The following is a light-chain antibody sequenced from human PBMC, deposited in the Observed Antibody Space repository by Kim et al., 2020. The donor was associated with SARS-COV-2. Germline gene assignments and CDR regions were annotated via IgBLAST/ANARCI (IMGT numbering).Light chain of an antibody. CDR2: YDD. CDR3: QVWEGSSDQWV. J-gene: IGLJ3*02. CDR1: NIEGKS. V-gene: IGLV3-21*01. Sequence: SYELTQPPSVSVAPGKTARITCEGDNIEGKSVHWYQQKPGEAPALVMYYDDDRPSGIPERFSGSNSGNTATLTLNTVEAGDEADYYCQVWEGSSDQWVFGGGTQLTVL.